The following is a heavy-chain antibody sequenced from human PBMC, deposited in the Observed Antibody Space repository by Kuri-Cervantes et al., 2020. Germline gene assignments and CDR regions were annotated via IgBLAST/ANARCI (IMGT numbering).Heavy chain of an antibody. D-gene: IGHD5-18*01. V-gene: IGHV1-69*13. CDR1: GYTFTSYA. CDR3: ATGLGYSYAFDY. Sequence: SVKVSCKASGYTFTSYAISWVRQAPGQGLEWMGGIIPIFGTANYAQKFQGRVTITADESTSTAYMELSSLRSEDTAVYYCATGLGYSYAFDYWGQGTLVTVSS. J-gene: IGHJ4*02. CDR2: IIPIFGTA.